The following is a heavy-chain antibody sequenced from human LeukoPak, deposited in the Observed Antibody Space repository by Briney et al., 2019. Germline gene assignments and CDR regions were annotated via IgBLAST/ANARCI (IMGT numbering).Heavy chain of an antibody. V-gene: IGHV3-53*01. CDR1: GLTVSSNY. Sequence: GGSLRLSCEVSGLTVSSNYMSWVRQAPGKGLEWVSIIYSGGSTYYADSVKGRFTISRDHSKNTLYLQMNSLRAEDTAVYYCARVVVEVTDYFDYWGQGTLVTVS. CDR2: IYSGGST. D-gene: IGHD2-15*01. J-gene: IGHJ4*02. CDR3: ARVVVEVTDYFDY.